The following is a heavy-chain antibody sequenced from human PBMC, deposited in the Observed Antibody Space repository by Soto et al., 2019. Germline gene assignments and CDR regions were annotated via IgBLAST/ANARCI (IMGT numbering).Heavy chain of an antibody. CDR1: GGSFNDFY. J-gene: IGHJ4*02. CDR2: VNHAGGT. Sequence: QMHIQQWGAGLLKPSETLSLTCAVSGGSFNDFYWNGVRQPPGEGLEWIGEVNHAGGTDYNPSLKSRVTISEDRSKNQLSLRLKSVTVADTATYYCARRGRYGGRSYTGWGQGTLVTVSS. V-gene: IGHV4-34*01. D-gene: IGHD2-15*01. CDR3: ARRGRYGGRSYTG.